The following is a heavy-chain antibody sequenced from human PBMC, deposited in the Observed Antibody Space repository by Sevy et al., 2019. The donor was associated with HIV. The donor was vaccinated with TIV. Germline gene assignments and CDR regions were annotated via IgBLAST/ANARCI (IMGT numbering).Heavy chain of an antibody. CDR1: GGSLNNYF. Sequence: SETLSLTCTVSGGSLNNYFWSWLRQPPGKGLEWIGYMYSSGSTNYNPSLKSRVTISVDTSKNQFSLKVRSVTAADTAVYYCARESIGSTGDFDYRGQGTLVTVSS. V-gene: IGHV4-59*01. CDR2: MYSSGST. D-gene: IGHD1-1*01. CDR3: ARESIGSTGDFDY. J-gene: IGHJ4*02.